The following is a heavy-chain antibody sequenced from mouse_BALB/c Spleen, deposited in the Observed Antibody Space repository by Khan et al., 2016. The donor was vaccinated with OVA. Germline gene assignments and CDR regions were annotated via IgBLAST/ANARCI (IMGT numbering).Heavy chain of an antibody. V-gene: IGHV2-6-1*01. CDR1: GFSLTNYG. CDR2: IWSDGST. Sequence: QVQLKESGPGLVAPSQSLSITCTISGFSLTNYGVHWVRQPPGKGLEWLVVIWSDGSTTYNSALKSRLTISKDNSKSQVFLKMNSLQTDDTAMYFCARQTDYHYNIMDDWGQGTSVTGSS. CDR3: ARQTDYHYNIMDD. D-gene: IGHD1-1*02. J-gene: IGHJ4*01.